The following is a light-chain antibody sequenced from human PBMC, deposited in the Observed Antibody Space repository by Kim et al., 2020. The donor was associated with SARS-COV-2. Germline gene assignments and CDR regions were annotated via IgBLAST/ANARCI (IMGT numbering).Light chain of an antibody. J-gene: IGLJ2*01. V-gene: IGLV2-14*03. CDR1: SSDVGRYNY. CDR2: DVS. Sequence: QSALTQPASVSGSPGQSITIFCAGTSSDVGRYNYVSWYQQQSTKAPKLLIYDVSNRPFGISTRFSGSKSGNTATLTISGLQAEDEADYYCGSYTSRSTVIFGGGTQLTVL. CDR3: GSYTSRSTVI.